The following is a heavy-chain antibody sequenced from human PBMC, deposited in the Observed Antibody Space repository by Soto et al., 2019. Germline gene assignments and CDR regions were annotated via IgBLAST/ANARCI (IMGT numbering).Heavy chain of an antibody. CDR1: GYSFTQYW. Sequence: GESLKISCKGSGYSFTQYWIAWVRQMPGKGLEWMGSIYPGDSDTRYSPSFHGQVSISADKSTTTAHLQWSSLKASDTAMYYCARLGDLGIGNFRHWGQGTLVTVSS. V-gene: IGHV5-51*01. CDR3: ARLGDLGIGNFRH. D-gene: IGHD3-16*01. J-gene: IGHJ1*01. CDR2: IYPGDSDT.